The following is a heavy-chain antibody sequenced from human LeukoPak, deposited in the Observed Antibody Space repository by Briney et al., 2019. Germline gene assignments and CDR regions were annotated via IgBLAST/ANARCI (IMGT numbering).Heavy chain of an antibody. D-gene: IGHD1-1*01. CDR3: SKDRYRLWITFHCEN. Sequence: GGSVRLSCAASRFTFNDFYMHWVRQAPGKGLEWVALITYDGSIKYYADSVKARFTISRDNSKNTLYLDVNGLRREDRGVYYCSKDRYRLWITFHCENWGEGTLVPVSS. CDR2: ITYDGSIK. J-gene: IGHJ4*02. CDR1: RFTFNDFY. V-gene: IGHV3-30*02.